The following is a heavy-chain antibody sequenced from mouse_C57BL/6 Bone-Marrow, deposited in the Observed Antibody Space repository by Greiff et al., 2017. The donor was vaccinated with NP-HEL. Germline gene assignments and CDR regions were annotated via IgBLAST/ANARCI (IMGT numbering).Heavy chain of an antibody. CDR2: ISDGGSYT. D-gene: IGHD1-1*02. Sequence: EVQLQESGGGLVKPGGSLKLSCAASGFTFSSYAMSWVRQTPEKRLEWVATISDGGSYTYYPDNVKGRFTISRDNAKNNLYLQMSHLKSEDTAMYYCARDRGGGYYYDYWGQGTTLTVSS. J-gene: IGHJ2*01. CDR1: GFTFSSYA. V-gene: IGHV5-4*01. CDR3: ARDRGGGYYYDY.